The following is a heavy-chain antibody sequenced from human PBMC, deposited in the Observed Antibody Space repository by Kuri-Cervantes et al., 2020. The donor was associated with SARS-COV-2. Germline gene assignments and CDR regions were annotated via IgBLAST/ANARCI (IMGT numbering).Heavy chain of an antibody. CDR2: IDPTDSYT. V-gene: IGHV5-10-1*01. CDR1: GYSFTSYW. D-gene: IGHD5-18*01. J-gene: IGHJ5*02. CDR3: ARHATMVTYDTQPNWFDP. Sequence: GGSLRLSCKGSGYSFTSYWISWVRQMPGKGLEWMGRIDPTDSYTNYSPSFQGHVTISADRSISTAYLQWSSLKASDTAMYYCARHATMVTYDTQPNWFDPWGQGTLVTVS.